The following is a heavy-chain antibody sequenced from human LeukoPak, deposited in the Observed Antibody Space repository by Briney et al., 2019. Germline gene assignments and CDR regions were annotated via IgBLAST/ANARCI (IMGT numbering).Heavy chain of an antibody. D-gene: IGHD2-2*01. Sequence: ALVKVSCKASGYTFTGYYMHWVRQAPGQGLEWMGWINPNSGVTKYAQKFQGRVTMTRDTSISTAYMELSRLRSDDTAVYYCASELTETRYCSSTSCLTSMDVWGKGTTVTVSS. V-gene: IGHV1-2*02. CDR2: INPNSGVT. CDR1: GYTFTGYY. J-gene: IGHJ6*03. CDR3: ASELTETRYCSSTSCLTSMDV.